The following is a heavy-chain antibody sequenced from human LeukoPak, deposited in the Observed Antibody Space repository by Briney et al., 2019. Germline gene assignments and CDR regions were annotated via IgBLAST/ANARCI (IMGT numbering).Heavy chain of an antibody. V-gene: IGHV3-21*01. CDR2: ISSSSSYI. CDR3: ARDPTRRVVPGDAFDI. CDR1: GFTFSSYS. J-gene: IGHJ3*02. Sequence: GGSLRLSCAASGFTFSSYSMNWVRQAPGKGLEWVSSISSSSSYIYYADSVKGRFTISRDNAKNSLNLQMNSLRAEDTAVYYCARDPTRRVVPGDAFDIWGQGTMVTVSS. D-gene: IGHD2-2*01.